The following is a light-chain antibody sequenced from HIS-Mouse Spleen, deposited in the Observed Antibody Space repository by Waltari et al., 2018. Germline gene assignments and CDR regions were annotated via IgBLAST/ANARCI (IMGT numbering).Light chain of an antibody. Sequence: DIVMTQSPDSLAVSLGERATINFKSSQSVLYSSNNKNYLAWYQPKPGQPPKLLIYWASTRESGVPDRFSGSGSGTDFTLTISSLQAEDVAVYYCQQYYSTPYTFGQGTKLEIK. CDR1: QSVLYSSNNKNY. J-gene: IGKJ2*01. V-gene: IGKV4-1*01. CDR2: WAS. CDR3: QQYYSTPYT.